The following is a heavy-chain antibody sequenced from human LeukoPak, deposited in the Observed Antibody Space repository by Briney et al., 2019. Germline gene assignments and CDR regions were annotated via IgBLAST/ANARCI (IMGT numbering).Heavy chain of an antibody. D-gene: IGHD3-10*02. J-gene: IGHJ4*02. CDR3: AKDGDSENVRGYMGD. CDR1: GFTFSSYA. CDR2: ISGRGVTT. V-gene: IGHV3-23*01. Sequence: GRSLRLSCAASGFTFSSYAMSWVRQAPGKGLEWVSTISGRGVTTYYADSVKGRFAISSDSSKNTVYLQMNSLRAEDTAVYFCAKDGDSENVRGYMGDWGQGTLVTVSS.